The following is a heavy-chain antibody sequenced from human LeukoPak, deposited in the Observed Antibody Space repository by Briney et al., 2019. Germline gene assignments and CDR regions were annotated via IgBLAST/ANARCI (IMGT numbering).Heavy chain of an antibody. D-gene: IGHD2-2*01. CDR1: GGSFSDYY. CDR2: INHSGST. V-gene: IGHV4-34*01. CDR3: ARIGSHCSGTSCYGDY. Sequence: SSETLSLTCAVYGGSFSDYYWSWIRQSPGKGLEWIGEINHSGSTDYNPSLKSRVTISIDTSKNQFSLRLNSVTAADTALYYCARIGSHCSGTSCYGDYWGQGALVTVSS. J-gene: IGHJ4*02.